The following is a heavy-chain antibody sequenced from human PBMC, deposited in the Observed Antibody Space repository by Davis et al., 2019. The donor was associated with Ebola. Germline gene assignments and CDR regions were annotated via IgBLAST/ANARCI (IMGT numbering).Heavy chain of an antibody. J-gene: IGHJ4*02. CDR1: GYKFTNYW. CDR3: AKRGTNYYFDF. CDR2: IYPGDSDT. V-gene: IGHV5-51*01. Sequence: GESLKISCKASGYKFTNYWIGWVRQMPGKGLEWMGIIYPGDSDTRYSPSFQGQVTISADKSITTAYLQWSSLKASDSAIYYCAKRGTNYYFDFWGQGTLVTVSS.